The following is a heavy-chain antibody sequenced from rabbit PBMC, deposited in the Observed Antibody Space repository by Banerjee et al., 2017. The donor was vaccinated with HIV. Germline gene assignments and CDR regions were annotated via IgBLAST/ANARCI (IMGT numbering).Heavy chain of an antibody. V-gene: IGHV1S47*01. CDR3: VRSDGDSSGFNL. Sequence: QEQLVESGGGLVQPGGSLKLSCKASGFDFSSYGVSWVRQAPGKGLEWIGYIDPVFGSTYYASWVNGRFTISSHNAQNTLYLQLNSLTAADTATYFCVRSDGDSSGFNLWGQGTLVTVS. CDR2: IDPVFGST. J-gene: IGHJ4*01. CDR1: GFDFSSYG. D-gene: IGHD7-1*01.